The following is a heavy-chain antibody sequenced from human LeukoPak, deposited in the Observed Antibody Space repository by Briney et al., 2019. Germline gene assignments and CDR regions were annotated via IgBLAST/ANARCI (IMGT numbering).Heavy chain of an antibody. CDR3: AKGSYYDSSGYYYFDY. V-gene: IGHV3-23*01. J-gene: IGHJ4*02. D-gene: IGHD3-22*01. CDR2: ISGGGST. CDR1: GFTFTSYS. Sequence: GGSLRLSCAASGFTFTSYSMNWVRQAPGKGLEWVSTISGGGSTYYADSVKGRFTISRDNSKNTLYLQVNSLRADDTAVYYCAKGSYYDSSGYYYFDYWGQGTLVTVSS.